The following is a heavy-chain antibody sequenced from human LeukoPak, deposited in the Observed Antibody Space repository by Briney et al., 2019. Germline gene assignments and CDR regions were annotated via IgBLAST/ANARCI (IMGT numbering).Heavy chain of an antibody. CDR1: GGSFSGYY. J-gene: IGHJ4*02. Sequence: SETPSLTCAVYGGSFSGYYWSWIRQPPGKGLEWIGEINHSGSTNYNPSLKSRVTISVDTSKNQFSLKLSSVTAADTAVYYCAAFYYDSSGYYYFDYWGQGTLVTVSS. CDR3: AAFYYDSSGYYYFDY. V-gene: IGHV4-34*01. D-gene: IGHD3-22*01. CDR2: INHSGST.